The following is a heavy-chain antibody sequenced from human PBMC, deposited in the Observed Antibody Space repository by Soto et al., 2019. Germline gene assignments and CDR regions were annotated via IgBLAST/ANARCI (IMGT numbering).Heavy chain of an antibody. CDR3: ERAGLLVRRQKYYFDY. J-gene: IGHJ4*02. Sequence: QVQLVQSGAEVKKPGASVKVSCKASGYTFTSYYMHWVRQAPGQGLEWMGIINPSGGSTSYAQKFQGRVTMTRDTSTSTVYMELSSLRSEDTAVYYCERAGLLVRRQKYYFDYWGQGTLVTVSS. D-gene: IGHD3-10*01. CDR2: INPSGGST. V-gene: IGHV1-46*01. CDR1: GYTFTSYY.